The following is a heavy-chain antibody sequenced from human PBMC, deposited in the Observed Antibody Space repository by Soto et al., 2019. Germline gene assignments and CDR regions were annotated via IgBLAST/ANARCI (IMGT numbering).Heavy chain of an antibody. D-gene: IGHD3-10*01. Sequence: GGSLRLSCAASGFTFNNYAMSWVRQAPGKGLEWVSAISGNGISTYYADSVRGRFTISRDNSENTLFLQMNRLRADDTAVYYCTRDAISMVRGTDNYFFDSWGRGTLVTVSS. CDR3: TRDAISMVRGTDNYFFDS. V-gene: IGHV3-23*01. J-gene: IGHJ4*02. CDR2: ISGNGIST. CDR1: GFTFNNYA.